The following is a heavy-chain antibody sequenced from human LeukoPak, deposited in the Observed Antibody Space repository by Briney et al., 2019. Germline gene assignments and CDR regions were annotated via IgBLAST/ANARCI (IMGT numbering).Heavy chain of an antibody. CDR1: GYTFTSYY. V-gene: IGHV1-46*01. CDR3: ARRNFYYDSSGRDAFDI. J-gene: IGHJ3*02. Sequence: ASVKVSCKASGYTFTSYYMHWVRQAPGQGLEWMGIINPSGGSTSYAQKFQGRVTMTRDMSTSTVYMELSSLRSEDTAVYYCARRNFYYDSSGRDAFDIWGQGTMVTVSS. D-gene: IGHD3-22*01. CDR2: INPSGGST.